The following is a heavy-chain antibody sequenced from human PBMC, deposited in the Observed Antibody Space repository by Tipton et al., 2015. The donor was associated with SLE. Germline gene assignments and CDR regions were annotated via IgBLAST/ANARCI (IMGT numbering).Heavy chain of an antibody. V-gene: IGHV4-59*11. CDR3: ARGGGIIGTYFDY. Sequence: TLSLTCTVSSGSISSRYWSWIRQPPGKGLEWIGQIFYSGITNYHPSLKSRVTISIDTSKTQFSLSLKSVTATDTAVYYCARGGGIIGTYFDYWGQGTLVTVSS. J-gene: IGHJ4*02. CDR2: IFYSGIT. D-gene: IGHD1-20*01. CDR1: SGSISSRY.